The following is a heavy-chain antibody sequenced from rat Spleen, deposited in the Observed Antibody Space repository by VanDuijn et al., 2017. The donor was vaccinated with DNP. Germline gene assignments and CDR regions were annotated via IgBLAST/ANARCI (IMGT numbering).Heavy chain of an antibody. V-gene: IGHV2-32*01. CDR2: MWNDGDT. Sequence: QVQLKESGPGLAQPSQTLSLTCTVSGFSLTNSHVHWVRQPPGDGLEWMGVMWNDGDTSYNSTLKSRLTISRDTSKNQIFLKMNSLQTDDTGTYYCTRGYGSSTDWFAYWGQGSLVTVSS. CDR1: GFSLTNSH. D-gene: IGHD1-8*01. J-gene: IGHJ3*01. CDR3: TRGYGSSTDWFAY.